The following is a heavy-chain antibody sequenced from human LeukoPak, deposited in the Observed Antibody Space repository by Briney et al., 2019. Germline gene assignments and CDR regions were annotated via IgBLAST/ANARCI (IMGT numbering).Heavy chain of an antibody. J-gene: IGHJ4*02. D-gene: IGHD3-10*01. Sequence: ASVKVSCKASEYTFTDYYIHWVRQAPGQGLEWMGWISAYNGNTNYAQKLQGRVTMTTDTSTSTAYMELRSLRSDDTAVYYCARDSKWFGTGNFDYWGQGTLVTVSS. CDR3: ARDSKWFGTGNFDY. V-gene: IGHV1-18*04. CDR2: ISAYNGNT. CDR1: EYTFTDYY.